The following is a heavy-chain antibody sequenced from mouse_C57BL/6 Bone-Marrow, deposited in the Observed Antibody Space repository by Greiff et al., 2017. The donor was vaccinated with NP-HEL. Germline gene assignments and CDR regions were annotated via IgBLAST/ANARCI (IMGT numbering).Heavy chain of an antibody. D-gene: IGHD1-1*01. Sequence: QVQLQQPGAELVKPGASVKLSCKASGYTFTSYWMHWVKQRPGQGLEWIGMIHPNSGSTNYNEKFKSKATLTVDKSSSTAYMQLSSLTSEDSAVYYCARSRIYYYGRWAMDYWGQGTSVTVSS. CDR3: ARSRIYYYGRWAMDY. J-gene: IGHJ4*01. CDR2: IHPNSGST. V-gene: IGHV1-64*01. CDR1: GYTFTSYW.